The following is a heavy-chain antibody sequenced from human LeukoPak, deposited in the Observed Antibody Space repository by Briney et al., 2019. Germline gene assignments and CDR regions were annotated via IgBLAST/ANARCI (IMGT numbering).Heavy chain of an antibody. CDR1: GGSISSSNYY. V-gene: IGHV4-39*01. CDR3: ASSLVSSMILVPFDY. Sequence: PSETLSLTCTVSGGSISSSNYYWGWIRQPPGTGLEWIGSIYYSGSTYYNPSLKSRVTISVDTSKNQFSLKLSSVTAADTAVCYCASSLVSSMILVPFDYWGQGTLVTVSS. CDR2: IYYSGST. D-gene: IGHD3-22*01. J-gene: IGHJ4*02.